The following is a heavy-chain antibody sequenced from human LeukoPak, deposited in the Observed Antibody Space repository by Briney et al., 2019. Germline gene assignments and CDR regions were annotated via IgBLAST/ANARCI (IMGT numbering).Heavy chain of an antibody. J-gene: IGHJ4*02. CDR1: GFTVSINY. Sequence: GGSLRLSCAASGFTVSINYMSWVRQAPGKGLEWVSVIYSGGNTYYADSVKGRFTISRDNSKNMVFLQMTSLRAEDTAVYYCARVGRGSTYGYVDYWGQGTLVTVSS. CDR3: ARVGRGSTYGYVDY. V-gene: IGHV3-66*01. D-gene: IGHD5-18*01. CDR2: IYSGGNT.